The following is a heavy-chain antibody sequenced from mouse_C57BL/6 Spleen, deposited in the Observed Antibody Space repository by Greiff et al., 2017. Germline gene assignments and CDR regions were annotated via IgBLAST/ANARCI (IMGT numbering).Heavy chain of an antibody. CDR3: ARGGSPHWYFDV. V-gene: IGHV3-8*01. CDR2: ISYSGST. J-gene: IGHJ1*03. Sequence: EVKVVESGPGLAKPSQTLSLTCSVTGYSITSDYWNWIRKFPGNKLEYMGYISYSGSTYYNPSLKSPISITRDTSKNQDYLQLNSENTEDTARYYCARGGSPHWYFDVWGTGTTVTVSS. CDR1: GYSITSDY. D-gene: IGHD1-1*02.